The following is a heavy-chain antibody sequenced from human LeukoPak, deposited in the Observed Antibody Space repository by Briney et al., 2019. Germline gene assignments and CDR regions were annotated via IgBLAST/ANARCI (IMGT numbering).Heavy chain of an antibody. V-gene: IGHV3-21*01. J-gene: IGHJ4*02. D-gene: IGHD3-10*01. Sequence: PGGSLRLSCAASGLTFSSYSMNWVRQAPGKGLEWVSSLSSSSNIYYADSVKGRFTISRDNAKNSLYLQMNSLRAEDTAVYYCARVPHAMVRGVIITEFYFDYWGQGTLVTVSS. CDR3: ARVPHAMVRGVIITEFYFDY. CDR1: GLTFSSYS. CDR2: LSSSSNI.